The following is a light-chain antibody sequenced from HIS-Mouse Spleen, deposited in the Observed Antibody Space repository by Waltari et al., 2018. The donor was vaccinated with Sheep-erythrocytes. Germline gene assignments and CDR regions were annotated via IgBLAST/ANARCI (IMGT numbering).Light chain of an antibody. CDR1: SSDVGGYNY. J-gene: IGLJ3*02. CDR2: EVS. CDR3: SSYTSSSTWV. V-gene: IGLV2-14*01. Sequence: QSALTQPASVSGSPGPSITISCTGTSSDVGGYNYFPWYHHHPGKAPKLMMYEVSNRPSGVSNRFSGSKSGNTASLTISGLQAEDEADYYCSSYTSSSTWVFGGGTKLTVL.